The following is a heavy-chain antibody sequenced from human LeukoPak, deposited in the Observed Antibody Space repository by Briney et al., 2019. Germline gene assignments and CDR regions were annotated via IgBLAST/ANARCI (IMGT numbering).Heavy chain of an antibody. CDR1: GFTFSSYG. CDR2: ISYDGSNK. V-gene: IGHV3-30*18. D-gene: IGHD4-11*01. J-gene: IGHJ6*02. Sequence: GGSLRLSCAASGFTFSSYGMHWVRQAPGKGLEWVAVISYDGSNKYYADSVKGRLTISRDNYKNTLYLQMNSLRAEDTAVYYCAKDYRRYYYGMDVWGQGTTVTVSS. CDR3: AKDYRRYYYGMDV.